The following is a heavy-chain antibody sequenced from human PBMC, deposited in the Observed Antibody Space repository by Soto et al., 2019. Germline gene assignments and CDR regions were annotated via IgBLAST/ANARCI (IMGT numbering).Heavy chain of an antibody. J-gene: IGHJ3*01. CDR2: IVSRSDGGAI. V-gene: IGHV3-15*07. Sequence: EVQLVESGGGFVKPGGSLRLSCAASGFTFTSAWMNWVRQAPGKGLEWVARIVSRSDGGAIDYAAPVRGRFTISRDDSQNTLYLQMNSLKVEDTGIYFCTTATKLNAGGQVSGAFDVWGHGRMVTASS. CDR1: GFTFTSAW. CDR3: TTATKLNAGGQVSGAFDV. D-gene: IGHD6-25*01.